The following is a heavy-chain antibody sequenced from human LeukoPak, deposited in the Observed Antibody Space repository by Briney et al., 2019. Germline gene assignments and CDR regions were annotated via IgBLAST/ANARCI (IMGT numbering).Heavy chain of an antibody. D-gene: IGHD2-21*01. V-gene: IGHV1-18*01. CDR1: GYTFNAYG. Sequence: ASVKVSCKASGYTFNAYGISWVRQAPGQGLEWMGWISAYDGNTKYAQKVQGRVTMTTDTSTSTAYMELRSLRSDDTAVYYCARDRQHLYFYYYMDVWGKGTTVTVSS. CDR2: ISAYDGNT. J-gene: IGHJ6*03. CDR3: ARDRQHLYFYYYMDV.